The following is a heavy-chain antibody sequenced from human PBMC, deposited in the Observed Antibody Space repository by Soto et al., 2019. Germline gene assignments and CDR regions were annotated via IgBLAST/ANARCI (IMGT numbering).Heavy chain of an antibody. V-gene: IGHV4-39*01. J-gene: IGHJ4*02. CDR2: IYYSGRT. CDR1: GGSFRNYYY. Sequence: SETLSLTCGVYGGSFRNYYYWGWIRQPPGKGLEWIGSIYYSGRTYNNPSLRSRVSMSIDTSKDQFSLKLKSVTAADTALYFCARQRTSVVTQAYFDVWGPGSLVTVSS. D-gene: IGHD2-21*02. CDR3: ARQRTSVVTQAYFDV.